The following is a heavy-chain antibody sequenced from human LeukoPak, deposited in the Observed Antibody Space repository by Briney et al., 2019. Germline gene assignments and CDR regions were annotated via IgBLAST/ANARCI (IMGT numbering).Heavy chain of an antibody. D-gene: IGHD5-24*01. CDR1: GGSISSYY. CDR3: ARDDRWLQLSTHAFDI. J-gene: IGHJ3*02. Sequence: PSETLSLTCTVSGGSISSYYWSWIRQPPGKGLEWIGYIYYSGSTNYNPSLKSRVTISVDTSKNQFSLKLSSVTAADTAVYYCARDDRWLQLSTHAFDIWGQGTMVTVSS. V-gene: IGHV4-59*01. CDR2: IYYSGST.